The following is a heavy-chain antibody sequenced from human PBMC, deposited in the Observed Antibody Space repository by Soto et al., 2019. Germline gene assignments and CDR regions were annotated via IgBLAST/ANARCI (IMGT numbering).Heavy chain of an antibody. CDR3: ARLSSQRIAAAGTLDP. J-gene: IGHJ5*02. Sequence: LGESLKISCKGSGYSFTSYWISWVRQMPGEDLEWMGRIDPSDSYTNYSPSFQGHVTISADKSISTAYLQWSSLKASDTAMYYCARLSSQRIAAAGTLDPWGQGTLVTVSS. D-gene: IGHD6-13*01. V-gene: IGHV5-10-1*01. CDR2: IDPSDSYT. CDR1: GYSFTSYW.